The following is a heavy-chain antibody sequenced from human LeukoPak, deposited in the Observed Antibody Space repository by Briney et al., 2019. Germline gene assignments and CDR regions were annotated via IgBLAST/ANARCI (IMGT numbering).Heavy chain of an antibody. J-gene: IGHJ4*02. Sequence: ASVKVSCKASGYTFTDYYMHWVRQAPGQGLEWMGWINPNSGGTNYAQKFQGRVTMTRDTSTSTVYMELSSLRSEDTAVYYCARDSSGYSYGSNDYWGQGTLVTVSS. CDR2: INPNSGGT. CDR1: GYTFTDYY. D-gene: IGHD5-18*01. CDR3: ARDSSGYSYGSNDY. V-gene: IGHV1-2*02.